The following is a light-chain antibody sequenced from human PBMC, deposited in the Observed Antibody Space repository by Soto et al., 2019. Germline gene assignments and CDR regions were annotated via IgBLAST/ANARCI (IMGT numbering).Light chain of an antibody. CDR2: EVN. CDR1: RSDIGDSNF. CDR3: ASFRSGTILV. Sequence: QSVLTQPASVSGSPGQSVTISCTGPRSDIGDSNFISWYQHSPGKAPRLLIYEVNNRPSGVSRRFSVSKAGNTASLTISGLLDDDEADYFCASFRSGTILVFGSGTKVTVL. J-gene: IGLJ1*01. V-gene: IGLV2-14*01.